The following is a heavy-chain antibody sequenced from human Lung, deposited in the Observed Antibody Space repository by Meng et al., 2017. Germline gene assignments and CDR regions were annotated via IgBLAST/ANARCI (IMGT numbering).Heavy chain of an antibody. CDR2: INHSGST. D-gene: IGHD4-11*01. Sequence: QVQVQQWGAGLLKPPETRSLTCVVSGGSFSDYYWSWIRQPPGKGLEWIGEINHSGSTNYNPSLESRATISVDTSQNNLSLKLSSVTAADSAVYYCARGPTTMAHDFDYWGQGTLVTVSS. V-gene: IGHV4-34*01. J-gene: IGHJ4*02. CDR3: ARGPTTMAHDFDY. CDR1: GGSFSDYY.